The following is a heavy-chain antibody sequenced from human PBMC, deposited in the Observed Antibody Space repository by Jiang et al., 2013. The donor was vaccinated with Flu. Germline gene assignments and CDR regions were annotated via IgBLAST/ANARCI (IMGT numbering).Heavy chain of an antibody. CDR2: FYYSGST. V-gene: IGHV4-61*01. CDR1: GGSVSSGSSY. D-gene: IGHD4-23*01. Sequence: GSGLVKPSDTLSLTCTVSGGSVSSGSSYWNWIRQPPGKGLEWIGNFYYSGSTNYNPSLKSRVVISVDTSKNQFSLKMTSVTAADTAVYYCARRYGGKGRFDSWGQGTLVTVSS. CDR3: ARRYGGKGRFDS. J-gene: IGHJ4*02.